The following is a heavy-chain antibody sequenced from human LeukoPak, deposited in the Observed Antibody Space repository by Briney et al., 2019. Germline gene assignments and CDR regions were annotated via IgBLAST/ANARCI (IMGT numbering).Heavy chain of an antibody. CDR3: ARDGQAYDYVWGSYRYTRAFDI. V-gene: IGHV4-38-2*02. CDR2: IYHSGST. CDR1: GYSISSGYY. D-gene: IGHD3-16*02. J-gene: IGHJ3*02. Sequence: SETLSLTCTVSGYSISSGYYWGWIRQPPGKGLEWIGSIYHSGSTYYNPSLKSRVTISVDTSKNQFSLKLSSVTAADTAVYYCARDGQAYDYVWGSYRYTRAFDIWGQGTMVTVSS.